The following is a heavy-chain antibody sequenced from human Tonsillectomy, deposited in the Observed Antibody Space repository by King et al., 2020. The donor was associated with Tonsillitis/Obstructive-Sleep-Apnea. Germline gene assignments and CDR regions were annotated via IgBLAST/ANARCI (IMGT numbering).Heavy chain of an antibody. CDR2: IYYSGST. CDR1: GGSISSSSYY. CDR3: ARRLEWLLLGDY. D-gene: IGHD3-3*01. Sequence: QLQESGPGLVKPSETLSLTCTVSGGSISSSSYYWGWIRQPPGKGLEWIGSIYYSGSTYYNPSLKSRVTISVDTSKNQFSLKLSSVTAADTAVYYCARRLEWLLLGDYWGQGTLVTVSS. J-gene: IGHJ4*02. V-gene: IGHV4-39*01.